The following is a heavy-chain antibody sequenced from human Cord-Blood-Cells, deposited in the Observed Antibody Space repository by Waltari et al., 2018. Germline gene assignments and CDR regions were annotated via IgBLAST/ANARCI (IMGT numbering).Heavy chain of an antibody. CDR3: ARTYYYYGMDV. CDR1: GGSISRYY. Sequence: QVQLQESGPGLVKPSETLSLTCTVSGGSISRYYWSWIRQPPGKGLEWIGYIYYSGSTNYNPSLKSRVTISVDTSKNQFSLKLSSVTAADTAVYYCARTYYYYGMDVWGQGTTVTVSS. CDR2: IYYSGST. V-gene: IGHV4-59*01. J-gene: IGHJ6*02.